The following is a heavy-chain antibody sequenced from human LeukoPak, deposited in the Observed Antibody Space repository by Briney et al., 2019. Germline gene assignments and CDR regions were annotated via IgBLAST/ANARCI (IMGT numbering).Heavy chain of an antibody. CDR1: GFTFSNFV. J-gene: IGHJ2*01. V-gene: IGHV3-23*01. Sequence: GGSLRLSCAASGFTFSNFVMSWVRQAPGKGLEWVSAISGSGGSTYYADSVKGRFTISRDNSKNTLYLQMNSLRAEDTAVYYCAKSGYTYGTAVYWYFDLWGRGTLVTVSS. D-gene: IGHD5-18*01. CDR3: AKSGYTYGTAVYWYFDL. CDR2: ISGSGGST.